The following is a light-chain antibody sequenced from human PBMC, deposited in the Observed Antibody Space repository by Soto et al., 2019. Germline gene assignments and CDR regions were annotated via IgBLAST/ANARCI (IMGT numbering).Light chain of an antibody. CDR2: GAS. V-gene: IGKV3-20*01. Sequence: EIVLTQSPGTLSLSPGERATLSCRASQSVSSSYLAWYQQKPGQAPRLLIYGASSRATGIPDRFSGSGSGTDFTLTISRLEPEDFATYYCQLLNSFPEFGPGTKVDIK. CDR3: QLLNSFPE. CDR1: QSVSSSY. J-gene: IGKJ3*01.